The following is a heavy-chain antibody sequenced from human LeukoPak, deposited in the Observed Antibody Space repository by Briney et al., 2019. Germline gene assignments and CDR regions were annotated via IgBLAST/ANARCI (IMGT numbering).Heavy chain of an antibody. D-gene: IGHD5-12*01. CDR2: ISAYNGNT. J-gene: IGHJ4*02. CDR3: ARWGSMVATCYMDY. Sequence: ASVKVSCKASGYTFTSYGIRWVRPAPGQGLEWMGWISAYNGNTNYAQKLQGRVTMTTDTSTSTAYMELRSLRSDDTAVYYCARWGSMVATCYMDYWGQGTLVTVSS. V-gene: IGHV1-18*01. CDR1: GYTFTSYG.